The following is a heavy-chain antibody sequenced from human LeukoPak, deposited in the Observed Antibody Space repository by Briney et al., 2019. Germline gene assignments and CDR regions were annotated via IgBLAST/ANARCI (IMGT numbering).Heavy chain of an antibody. J-gene: IGHJ4*02. CDR2: IYYSGST. V-gene: IGHV4-59*12. Sequence: SETLSLTCTVSGGSISSYYWSWLRQPPGKGLEWIGYIYYSGSTNYNPSLKSRVTISVDTSKNQFSLKLSSVTAADTAVYYCARDRFGIRHTYYYGSGSYRGEALLDYWGQGTLVTVSS. D-gene: IGHD3-10*01. CDR3: ARDRFGIRHTYYYGSGSYRGEALLDY. CDR1: GGSISSYY.